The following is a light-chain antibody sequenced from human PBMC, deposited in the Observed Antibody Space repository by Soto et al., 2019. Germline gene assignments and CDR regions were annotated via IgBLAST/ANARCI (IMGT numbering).Light chain of an antibody. CDR1: SSNIGTNY. CDR3: AAWDDSLSGLV. CDR2: TND. Sequence: QAVVTQPPSASGTPGQRVTISCSGSSSNIGTNYVYWYQHLPGTAPKLLIYTNDHRPSGVPDRFSGSKSGTSASLAISGLRSEDEADYYCAAWDDSLSGLVFGGGTQLTVL. J-gene: IGLJ2*01. V-gene: IGLV1-47*02.